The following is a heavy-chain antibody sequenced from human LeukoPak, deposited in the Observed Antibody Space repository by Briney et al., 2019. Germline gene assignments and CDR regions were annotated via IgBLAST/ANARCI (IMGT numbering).Heavy chain of an antibody. CDR1: GYTFTGYY. CDR2: INPNSGGT. J-gene: IGHJ4*02. V-gene: IGHV1-2*06. Sequence: ASVKVSCKAFGYTFTGYYMHWVRQAPGQGLEWMGRINPNSGGTDYAQKFQGRVTMTRDTSVNTAYMELSRLGSDDTAVYYCAIQSIVPRPGYWGQGTLVTVSS. CDR3: AIQSIVPRPGY. D-gene: IGHD6-6*01.